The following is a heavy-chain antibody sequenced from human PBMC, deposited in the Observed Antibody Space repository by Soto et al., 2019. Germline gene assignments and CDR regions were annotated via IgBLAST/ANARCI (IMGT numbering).Heavy chain of an antibody. Sequence: GGSLRLSCAASGFTFSSYWMHWVRQAPGKGLVWVSRINSDGSSTSYADSVKGRFTISRDNAKNTQYMQMNSLRAEDTAVYYCARGGHSSSAGARDYYYYGMDVWGQGTTVTVSS. CDR3: ARGGHSSSAGARDYYYYGMDV. CDR1: GFTFSSYW. CDR2: INSDGSST. D-gene: IGHD6-6*01. V-gene: IGHV3-74*01. J-gene: IGHJ6*02.